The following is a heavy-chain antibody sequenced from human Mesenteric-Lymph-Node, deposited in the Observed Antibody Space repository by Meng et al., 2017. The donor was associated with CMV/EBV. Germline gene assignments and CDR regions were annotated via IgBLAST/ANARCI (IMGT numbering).Heavy chain of an antibody. CDR1: GGSISSGGYY. V-gene: IGHV4-31*03. D-gene: IGHD6-13*01. Sequence: SETLSLTCTVSGGSISSGGYYWSWIRQHPGKGLEWIGYIYYSGSAYYNPSLKSRVTISVDTSKKQFSLKLSSVTAADTAVYYGASPRADSSTTKLDYWGQGTLVTVSS. CDR3: ASPRADSSTTKLDY. J-gene: IGHJ4*02. CDR2: IYYSGSA.